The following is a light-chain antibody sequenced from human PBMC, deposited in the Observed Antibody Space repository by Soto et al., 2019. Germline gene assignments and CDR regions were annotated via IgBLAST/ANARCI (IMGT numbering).Light chain of an antibody. Sequence: QSALTQPPSASGSPGQSVTISCTGTSSDVGGYNYVSWYQQHPGKAPKVMIYEVSKRPSGVPDRFSGSKSGNTASLTVSGLQAEDEADYFCCSHAGDNTYVFGTGTKVTVL. V-gene: IGLV2-8*01. CDR3: CSHAGDNTYV. CDR1: SSDVGGYNY. CDR2: EVS. J-gene: IGLJ1*01.